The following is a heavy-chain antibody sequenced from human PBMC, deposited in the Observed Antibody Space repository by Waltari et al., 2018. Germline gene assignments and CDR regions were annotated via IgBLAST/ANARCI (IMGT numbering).Heavy chain of an antibody. CDR2: INAGNGNT. V-gene: IGHV1-3*01. CDR1: GYTFPSYA. Sequence: QVQLVQSGAEVKKPGASVKVSCKASGYTFPSYAMHWVRQAPGQRLEWMGWINAGNGNTKYSQKFQGRVTITRDTSASTAYMELSSLRSEDTAVYYCARESPLGGTVTYALYYYYGMDVWGQGTTVTVSS. D-gene: IGHD4-17*01. J-gene: IGHJ6*02. CDR3: ARESPLGGTVTYALYYYYGMDV.